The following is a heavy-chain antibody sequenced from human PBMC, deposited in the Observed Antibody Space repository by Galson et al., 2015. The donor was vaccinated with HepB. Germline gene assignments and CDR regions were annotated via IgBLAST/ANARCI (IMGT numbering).Heavy chain of an antibody. J-gene: IGHJ4*02. D-gene: IGHD3-10*01. CDR1: GFTFSTYD. CDR2: IWYDGSE. V-gene: IGHV3-33*01. Sequence: SLRLSCAASGFTFSTYDMHWVRQAPGKGLEWVAVIWYDGSEYYVDSVKGRFTISRDNSKNTLYLQMNSLRAEDTAVYYCARDGRITMVRGVIDYWGQGTLATVSS. CDR3: ARDGRITMVRGVIDY.